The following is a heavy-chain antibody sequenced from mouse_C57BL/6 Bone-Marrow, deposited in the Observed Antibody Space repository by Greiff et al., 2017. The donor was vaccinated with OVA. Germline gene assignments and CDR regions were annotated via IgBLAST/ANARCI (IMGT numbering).Heavy chain of an antibody. V-gene: IGHV5-12*01. J-gene: IGHJ3*01. CDR3: ARQGGNYVSFAY. D-gene: IGHD2-1*01. CDR2: ISNGGGST. Sequence: EVMLVESGGGLVQPGGSLKLSCAASGFTFSDYYMYWVRQTPEKRLEWVAYISNGGGSTYYPDTVKGRFTISRDNAKNTLYLQMSRLKSEDTAMYYCARQGGNYVSFAYWGQGTLVTVSA. CDR1: GFTFSDYY.